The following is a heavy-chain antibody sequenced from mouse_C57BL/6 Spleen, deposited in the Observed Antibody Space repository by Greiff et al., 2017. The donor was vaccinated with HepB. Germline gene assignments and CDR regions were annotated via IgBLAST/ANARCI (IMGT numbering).Heavy chain of an antibody. CDR3: ARLGTLGEAMDY. J-gene: IGHJ4*01. D-gene: IGHD4-1*01. Sequence: VQLVESGGELVKPGGSLKLSCAASGFTFSSYGMFWVRQTPDKRLEWVATISSGGSYTYYPDSVKGRFTISRDNAKNTLYLQMSSLKSEDTAMYYCARLGTLGEAMDYWGQGTSVTVSS. CDR2: ISSGGSYT. CDR1: GFTFSSYG. V-gene: IGHV5-6*01.